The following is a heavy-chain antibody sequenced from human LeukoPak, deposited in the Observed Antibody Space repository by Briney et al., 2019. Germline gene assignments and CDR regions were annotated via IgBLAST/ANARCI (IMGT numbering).Heavy chain of an antibody. J-gene: IGHJ6*03. CDR2: ISWDGGST. Sequence: GGSLRLSCAASGFTFDDYTMHWVRQAPGKGLEWVSLISWDGGSTYYAYSVKGRFTISRDNSKNSLYLQMNSLRAEDTALYYCARNSGAGYYFYMDVWGKGTAVTVSS. D-gene: IGHD3-10*01. V-gene: IGHV3-43*01. CDR3: ARNSGAGYYFYMDV. CDR1: GFTFDDYT.